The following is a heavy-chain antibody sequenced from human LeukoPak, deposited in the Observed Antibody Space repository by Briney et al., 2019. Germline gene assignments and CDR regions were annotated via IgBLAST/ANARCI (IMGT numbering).Heavy chain of an antibody. CDR2: INPNSGGT. CDR1: GYTFTGYY. CDR3: ARDVEGSSWSLGY. D-gene: IGHD6-13*01. V-gene: IGHV1-2*02. J-gene: IGHJ4*02. Sequence: ASVKVSCKASGYTFTGYYMHWVRQAPGQGLEWMGWINPNSGGTNYAQKFQGRVTMTRDTSISTAYMELSRLRSDDTAVYYCARDVEGSSWSLGYWGQGTLVTVSS.